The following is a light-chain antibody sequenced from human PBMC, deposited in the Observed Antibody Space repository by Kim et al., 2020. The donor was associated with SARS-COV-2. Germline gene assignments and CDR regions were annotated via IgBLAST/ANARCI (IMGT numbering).Light chain of an antibody. CDR1: YGSVSTSYY. V-gene: IGLV8-61*01. CDR3: VLYMGSGIWV. Sequence: GGTVTRTCGLSYGSVSTSYYPSWYQQTPGQAPRTLIYSTSARSSGVPDRFSGSSFGNKAALTNTGDQADDESDYYCVLYMGSGIWVFGGRTQLTVL. J-gene: IGLJ3*02. CDR2: STS.